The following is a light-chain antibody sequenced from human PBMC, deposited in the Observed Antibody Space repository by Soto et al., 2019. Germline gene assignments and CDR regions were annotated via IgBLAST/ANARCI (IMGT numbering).Light chain of an antibody. CDR1: QSVSSN. CDR3: QQYNQWPIT. CDR2: GAS. V-gene: IGKV3-15*01. Sequence: EIVMTQSPATLSVSPGEGATLSCSASQSVSSNLGWYQQKPGQAPRLLIYGASTRATGVPARFSGSGSGTEFTLTISSLQSEDFAVFYCQQYNQWPITFGQGTRLEIK. J-gene: IGKJ5*01.